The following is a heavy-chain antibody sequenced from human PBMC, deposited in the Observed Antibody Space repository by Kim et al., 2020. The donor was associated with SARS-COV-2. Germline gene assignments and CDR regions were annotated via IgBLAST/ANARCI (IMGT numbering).Heavy chain of an antibody. J-gene: IGHJ5*02. Sequence: ASVKVSCKASGYTFTSYAMHWVRQAPGQRLEWMGWINAGNGNTKYSQKFQGRVTITRDTSASTAYMELSSLRSEETAVYYCARDSAYCSSTSCYSYDWFDPWGQGTLVTVSS. CDR1: GYTFTSYA. CDR3: ARDSAYCSSTSCYSYDWFDP. D-gene: IGHD2-2*02. CDR2: INAGNGNT. V-gene: IGHV1-3*01.